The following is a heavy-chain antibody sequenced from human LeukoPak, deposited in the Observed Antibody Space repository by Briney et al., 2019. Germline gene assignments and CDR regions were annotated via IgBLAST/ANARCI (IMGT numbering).Heavy chain of an antibody. Sequence: GSLRLSCAASGFTFISYSMNWVRQAPGKGLEWVSSISSSSSYIYYADSVKGRFTISRDNAKNSLYLQMNSLRAEDTAVYYCARDVFPSSGWYGYWGQGTLVTVSS. CDR2: ISSSSSYI. D-gene: IGHD6-19*01. CDR3: ARDVFPSSGWYGY. CDR1: GFTFISYS. J-gene: IGHJ4*02. V-gene: IGHV3-21*01.